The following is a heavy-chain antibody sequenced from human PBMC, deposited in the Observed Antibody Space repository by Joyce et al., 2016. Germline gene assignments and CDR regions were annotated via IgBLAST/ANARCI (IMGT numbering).Heavy chain of an antibody. CDR3: ARLRRWSGPSDC. CDR1: GFTFSSYW. CDR2: INRDGRST. V-gene: IGHV3-74*03. J-gene: IGHJ4*02. D-gene: IGHD4-23*01. Sequence: EVQLVESGGGLVQPGGSLRLSCAASGFTFSSYWMYWVRKAPGKGVVWVTRINRDGRSTTYADSVKGRFTISRDNAKNTLDLQMNSLRAEDTAVYYCARLRRWSGPSDCWGQGTLVTVSS.